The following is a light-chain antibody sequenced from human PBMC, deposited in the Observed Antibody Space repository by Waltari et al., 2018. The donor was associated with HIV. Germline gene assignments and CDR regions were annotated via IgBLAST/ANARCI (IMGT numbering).Light chain of an antibody. V-gene: IGLV3-1*01. CDR1: TSGDKY. CDR2: QDD. J-gene: IGLJ2*01. CDR3: QAWDSSTEV. Sequence: SDELTQPHSVSVSPGQTASIPCSGDTSGDKYVCWYQQKPGQSPVVVIYQDDKRPSGIPERFSGSNSGNTATLTISGTQAMDEADYYCQAWDSSTEVFGGGTKLTV.